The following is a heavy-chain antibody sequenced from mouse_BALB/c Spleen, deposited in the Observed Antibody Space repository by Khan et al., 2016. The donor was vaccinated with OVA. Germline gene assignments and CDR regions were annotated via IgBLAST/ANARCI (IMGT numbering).Heavy chain of an antibody. V-gene: IGHV3-2*02. CDR3: ARDGSRYNYAMDY. D-gene: IGHD2-3*01. CDR1: GYSITSDYA. CDR2: ISSSGCT. Sequence: EVQLQESGPGLVKPSQSLSLTCTVTGYSITSDYAWNWIRQFPGNKLEWIGYISSSGCTNYNPALKSRISITRDTFKNQFFLQLKSVTTEDTATDYCARDGSRYNYAMDYWGQGTSVTVSS. J-gene: IGHJ4*01.